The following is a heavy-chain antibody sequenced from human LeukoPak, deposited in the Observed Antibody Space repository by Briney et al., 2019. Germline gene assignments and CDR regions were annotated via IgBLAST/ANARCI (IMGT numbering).Heavy chain of an antibody. CDR2: ISSSSSYI. CDR1: GFTFSSYS. J-gene: IGHJ4*02. V-gene: IGHV3-21*04. CDR3: AKGSRSGSYNLFDY. Sequence: GGSLRLSCAASGFTFSSYSMNWVRQAPGKGLEWVSSISSSSSYIYYADSVKGRFTISRDNSKNTLYLQMNSLRAEDTAVYYCAKGSRSGSYNLFDYWGQGTLVSVSS. D-gene: IGHD3-10*01.